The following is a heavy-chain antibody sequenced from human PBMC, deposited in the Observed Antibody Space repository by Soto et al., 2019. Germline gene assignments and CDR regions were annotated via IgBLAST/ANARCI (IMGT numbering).Heavy chain of an antibody. CDR1: GFTFSSYA. Sequence: EVQLLESGRGLVQPGGSLRLSCAASGFTFSSYALNWVRQAPGKGLEWVSVISGSGDNTYYADSVKGRFTISRDNSKNTLYLQMNSLRAEDTAVYYCAKDLGTDDFWSAYYTYYYMDVWGKGNTVTVSS. D-gene: IGHD3-3*01. CDR3: AKDLGTDDFWSAYYTYYYMDV. CDR2: ISGSGDNT. J-gene: IGHJ6*03. V-gene: IGHV3-23*01.